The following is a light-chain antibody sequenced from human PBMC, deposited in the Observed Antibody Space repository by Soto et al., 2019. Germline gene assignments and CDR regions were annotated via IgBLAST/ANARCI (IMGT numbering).Light chain of an antibody. CDR3: AAWDDSLNGRV. CDR2: SHN. J-gene: IGLJ2*01. Sequence: QPVLTQPPSASGTPGQRVTISCSGSSSNIGSNTVNWYQQLPGTAPKLLIYSHNQRPSGVPDRFSGSRSGTSASLAISGLQSEDEADYYCAAWDDSLNGRVFGGGTKLTVL. V-gene: IGLV1-44*01. CDR1: SSNIGSNT.